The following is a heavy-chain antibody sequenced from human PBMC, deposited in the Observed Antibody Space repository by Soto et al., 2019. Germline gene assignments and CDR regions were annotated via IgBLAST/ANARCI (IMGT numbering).Heavy chain of an antibody. CDR2: ISWDGGST. V-gene: IGHV3-43*01. D-gene: IGHD6-19*01. J-gene: IGHJ4*02. Sequence: LRLSCAASGFTFDDYTMHWVRQAPGKGLEWVSLISWDGGSTYYADSVKGRFTISRDNSKNSLYLQMNSLRTEDTALYYCAKDISYSSGWPGYWGQGTLVTVSS. CDR1: GFTFDDYT. CDR3: AKDISYSSGWPGY.